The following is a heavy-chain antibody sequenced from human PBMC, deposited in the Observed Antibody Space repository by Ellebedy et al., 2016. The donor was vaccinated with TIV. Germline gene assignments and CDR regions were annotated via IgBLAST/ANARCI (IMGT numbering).Heavy chain of an antibody. CDR3: ARPDYYYYGMDV. CDR1: GGSISSYY. Sequence: MPSETLSLTCTVSGGSISSYYWSWIRQPPGKGLEWIGYIYYSGSTNYNPSLKSRVTISVDTSKNQFSLKLSSVTAADTAVYYCARPDYYYYGMDVWGQGTTVTVSS. J-gene: IGHJ6*02. CDR2: IYYSGST. V-gene: IGHV4-59*01.